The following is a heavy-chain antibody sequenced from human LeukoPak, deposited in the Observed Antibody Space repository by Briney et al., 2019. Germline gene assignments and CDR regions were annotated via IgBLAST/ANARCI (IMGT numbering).Heavy chain of an antibody. V-gene: IGHV3-21*01. Sequence: KPGGSLRLSCAASGFTFSSYSMNWVRQAPGKGLEWVSSISSSSSYIYYADSVKGRFTISRDNAKNSLYLQMNSLRAEDTAVYYCARAGFRKWLVQDYYYMDVWGKGTTVTVSS. J-gene: IGHJ6*03. CDR3: ARAGFRKWLVQDYYYMDV. CDR2: ISSSSSYI. CDR1: GFTFSSYS. D-gene: IGHD6-19*01.